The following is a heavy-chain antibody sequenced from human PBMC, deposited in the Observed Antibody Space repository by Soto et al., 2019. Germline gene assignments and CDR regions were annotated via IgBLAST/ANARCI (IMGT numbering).Heavy chain of an antibody. CDR1: GYSFTSYC. Sequence: VESLKISCKDSGYSFTSYCIVWVIQMPGKGLEWMGIIYPGDSDTRYSPSFQGQVTISADKSISTAYLQWSSLKASDTAMYYCARLGTDYGALDWFDPWGQGTLVTVSS. V-gene: IGHV5-51*01. CDR3: ARLGTDYGALDWFDP. CDR2: IYPGDSDT. J-gene: IGHJ5*02. D-gene: IGHD4-17*01.